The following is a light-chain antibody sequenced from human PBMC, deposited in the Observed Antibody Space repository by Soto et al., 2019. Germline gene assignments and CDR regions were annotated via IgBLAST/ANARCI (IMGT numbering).Light chain of an antibody. J-gene: IGLJ3*02. CDR3: GTWDTSLSAGV. Sequence: QSVLTQPPSVSAAPGQMVTISCSGSTSNIGSEYVSWYQQLPGTAPKLLIYENNKRPSGIPDRFSGSKSATSATLGITGLQTGDEADYYCGTWDTSLSAGVFGGGTKVTVL. CDR1: TSNIGSEY. CDR2: ENN. V-gene: IGLV1-51*02.